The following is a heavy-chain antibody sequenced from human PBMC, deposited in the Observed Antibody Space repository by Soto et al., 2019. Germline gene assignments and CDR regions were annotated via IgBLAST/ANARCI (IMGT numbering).Heavy chain of an antibody. CDR3: ARDQGYYDFWSGGNWFDP. Sequence: GGSLRLSCAASGFTFSSYWMSWVRQAPGKGLEWVANIKQDGSEKYYVDSVKGRFTISRDNAKNSLYLQMNSLRAEDTAVYYCARDQGYYDFWSGGNWFDPWGQGTLVTVSS. CDR2: IKQDGSEK. J-gene: IGHJ5*02. D-gene: IGHD3-3*01. V-gene: IGHV3-7*01. CDR1: GFTFSSYW.